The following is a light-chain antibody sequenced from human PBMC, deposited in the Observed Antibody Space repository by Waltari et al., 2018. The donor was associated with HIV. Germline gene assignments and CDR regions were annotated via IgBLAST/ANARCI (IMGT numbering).Light chain of an antibody. J-gene: IGLJ2*01. CDR1: SGHSGYA. V-gene: IGLV4-69*01. CDR2: INSDGSY. CDR3: QSWDGIDIRV. Sequence: QLVVTQSPSASASLGASVKLTCTLTSGHSGYAIAWHQKQAGKGPRYLMKINSDGSYTRGVGIPGRFSGSSSGAERYLTISSLQSDDEADYYCQSWDGIDIRVFGGGTQLTVL.